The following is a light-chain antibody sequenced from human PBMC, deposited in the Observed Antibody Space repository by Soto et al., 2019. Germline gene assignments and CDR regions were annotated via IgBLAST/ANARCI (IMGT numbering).Light chain of an antibody. CDR2: AAS. J-gene: IGKJ4*01. CDR1: QGISSY. V-gene: IGKV1-8*01. Sequence: AIRMTQSPSSLSASTGDRVTITCRASQGISSYLAWYQQKPRKAPKLLIYAASTLQSGVPSRFSGSGSGTDFTLTISCLQSEDFATYYCQQYYSYPQTFGGGTKVEIK. CDR3: QQYYSYPQT.